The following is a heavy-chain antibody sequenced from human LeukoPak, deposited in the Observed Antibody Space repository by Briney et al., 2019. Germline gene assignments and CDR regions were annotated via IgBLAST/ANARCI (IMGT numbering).Heavy chain of an antibody. Sequence: GGSLRLSCAASGFTFSSYAMHWVRQAPGKGLEWVAVISYDGSNKYYADSVKGRFTISRDNPKNTLYLQMNSLRAEDTAVYYCARGPSYYYDRSGLYYFDYWGQGTLVTVSS. CDR1: GFTFSSYA. CDR2: ISYDGSNK. V-gene: IGHV3-30-3*01. CDR3: ARGPSYYYDRSGLYYFDY. D-gene: IGHD3-22*01. J-gene: IGHJ4*02.